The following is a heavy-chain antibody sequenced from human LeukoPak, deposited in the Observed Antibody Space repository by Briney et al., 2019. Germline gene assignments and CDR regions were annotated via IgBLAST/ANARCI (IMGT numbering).Heavy chain of an antibody. Sequence: PGGSLRLSCAASGFTFSSYAMSWVRQAPGKGLEWVSGISGSDGSTYYADSVKGRFTISRDNSKNTLFLQMSSLRAEDTAVYYCARDQWLGEPYYYYYGMDVWGQGTTVTVSS. CDR3: ARDQWLGEPYYYYYGMDV. V-gene: IGHV3-23*01. J-gene: IGHJ6*02. D-gene: IGHD6-19*01. CDR1: GFTFSSYA. CDR2: ISGSDGST.